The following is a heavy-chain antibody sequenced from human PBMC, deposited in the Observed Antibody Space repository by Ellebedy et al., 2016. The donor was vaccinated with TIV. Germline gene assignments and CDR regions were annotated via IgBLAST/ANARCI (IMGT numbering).Heavy chain of an antibody. CDR3: TTDAAYNWDYRGGLLFDY. CDR1: GFTFNHAW. J-gene: IGHJ4*02. D-gene: IGHD1-7*01. V-gene: IGHV3-15*01. Sequence: GGSLRLSXAASGFTFNHAWMGWVRQAPGKGLEWVGLIRIKNDGGTTEYGAPVKGRFTISREDTENTLYLQMDSLKTEDTAVYYCTTDAAYNWDYRGGLLFDYWGQGTLVTVSS. CDR2: IRIKNDGGTT.